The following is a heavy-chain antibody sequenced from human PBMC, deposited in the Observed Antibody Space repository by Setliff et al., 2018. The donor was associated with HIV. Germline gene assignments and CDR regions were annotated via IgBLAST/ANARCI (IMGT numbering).Heavy chain of an antibody. CDR3: ARDTYYNFWSGLEDYYYYMDV. V-gene: IGHV1-46*01. J-gene: IGHJ6*03. CDR1: GYTSTSYY. CDR2: INPSGGST. Sequence: ASVKVSCKASGYTSTSYYMHWVRQAPGQGLEWMGIINPSGGSTGYAQKFQGRVTMTRDTSTSTVYMELSSLRSEDTAVYYCARDTYYNFWSGLEDYYYYMDVWGKGTTVTVSS. D-gene: IGHD3-3*01.